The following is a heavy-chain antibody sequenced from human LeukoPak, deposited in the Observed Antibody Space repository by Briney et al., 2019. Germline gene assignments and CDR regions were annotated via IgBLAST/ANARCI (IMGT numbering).Heavy chain of an antibody. D-gene: IGHD3-10*01. CDR1: GFTFSDYD. CDR3: ARDITMVWSARYYYYGMDV. J-gene: IGHJ6*02. V-gene: IGHV3-13*05. Sequence: GGSLRLSCAASGFTFSDYDMHWVRQVPGKGLEWVSAVNIAGNPLYGASVRGRFTISRENAKNSLYLQMNNLRGEDTAVYYCARDITMVWSARYYYYGMDVWGQGTTVTVSS. CDR2: VNIAGNP.